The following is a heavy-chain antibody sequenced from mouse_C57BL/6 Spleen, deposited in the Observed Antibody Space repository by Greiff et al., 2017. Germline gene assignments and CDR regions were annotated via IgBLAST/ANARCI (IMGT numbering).Heavy chain of an antibody. V-gene: IGHV1-15*01. CDR3: TRGRGYDGYPYYAMDY. J-gene: IGHJ4*01. D-gene: IGHD2-3*01. CDR1: GYTFTDYE. Sequence: QVQLQQSGAELVRPGASVTLSCKASGYTFTDYEMHWVKQTPVHGLEWIGAIDPETGGTAYNQKFKGKAILTADKSSSTAYMELRSLTSEDSAVYYCTRGRGYDGYPYYAMDYWGQGTSVTVSS. CDR2: IDPETGGT.